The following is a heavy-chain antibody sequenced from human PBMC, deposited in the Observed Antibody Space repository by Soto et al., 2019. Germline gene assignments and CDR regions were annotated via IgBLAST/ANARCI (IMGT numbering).Heavy chain of an antibody. CDR2: MNPNSGNT. V-gene: IGHV1-8*01. D-gene: IGHD3-22*01. CDR1: GYTFTSYD. Sequence: ASVNVSCKASGYTFTSYDINWVRQATGQGLEWMGWMNPNSGNTGYAQKFQGRVTMTRNTSISTAYMELSSLRSEDTAVYYCARGQVFYYDSSGYPLYYGMDVWGQGTTVTVSS. J-gene: IGHJ6*02. CDR3: ARGQVFYYDSSGYPLYYGMDV.